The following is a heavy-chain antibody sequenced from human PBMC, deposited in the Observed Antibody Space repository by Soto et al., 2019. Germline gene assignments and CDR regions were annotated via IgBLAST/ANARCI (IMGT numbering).Heavy chain of an antibody. Sequence: SVKVSCKASGGTFSSYTISWVRQAPEQGLEWMGRIIPILGIANYAQKFQGRVMITADKSTSTAYMELSSLRSEDTAVYYCARPYCTNGVCYEARDAFDIWGQGTMVTVSS. CDR3: ARPYCTNGVCYEARDAFDI. CDR2: IIPILGIA. V-gene: IGHV1-69*02. CDR1: GGTFSSYT. J-gene: IGHJ3*02. D-gene: IGHD2-8*01.